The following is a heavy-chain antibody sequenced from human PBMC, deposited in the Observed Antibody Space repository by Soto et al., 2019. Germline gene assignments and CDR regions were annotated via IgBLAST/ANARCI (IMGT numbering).Heavy chain of an antibody. CDR2: MNPNSGNT. V-gene: IGHV1-8*01. D-gene: IGHD2-15*01. CDR3: ARHQASGGIEYYYYGMDV. CDR1: GYTFTSYD. J-gene: IGHJ6*02. Sequence: ASVKVSCKASGYTFTSYDINWVRQATGQGLEWMGWMNPNSGNTGYAQKFQGRVTMTRNTSISTAYMELSSLRSEDTAVYYCARHQASGGIEYYYYGMDVWGQGTTVTVSS.